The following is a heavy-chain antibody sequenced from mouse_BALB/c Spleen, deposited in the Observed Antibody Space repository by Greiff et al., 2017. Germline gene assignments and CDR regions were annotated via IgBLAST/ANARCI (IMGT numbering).Heavy chain of an antibody. J-gene: IGHJ3*01. CDR1: GYTFTSYY. Sequence: QVQLQQPGAELVKPGASVKLSCKASGYTFTSYYMYWVKQRPGQGLEWIGGINPSNGGTNFNEKFKSKATLTVDKSSSTAYMQLSSLTSEDSAVYYCTRQGYRYDWFAYWGQGTLVTVSA. CDR2: INPSNGGT. D-gene: IGHD2-14*01. V-gene: IGHV1S81*02. CDR3: TRQGYRYDWFAY.